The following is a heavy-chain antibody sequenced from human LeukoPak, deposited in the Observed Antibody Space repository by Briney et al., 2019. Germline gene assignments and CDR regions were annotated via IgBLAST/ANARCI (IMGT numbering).Heavy chain of an antibody. V-gene: IGHV3-21*01. Sequence: GGSLRLSCAASGFTFSSYEMNWVRQAPGKGLEWVSSITSSSSYIYYADSVRGRFTISRDNAKNSLYLQMNSLRAEGTALHYCARGGAAGGIDAFDIWGQGTMVTVSS. D-gene: IGHD6-13*01. CDR2: ITSSSSYI. J-gene: IGHJ3*02. CDR3: ARGGAAGGIDAFDI. CDR1: GFTFSSYE.